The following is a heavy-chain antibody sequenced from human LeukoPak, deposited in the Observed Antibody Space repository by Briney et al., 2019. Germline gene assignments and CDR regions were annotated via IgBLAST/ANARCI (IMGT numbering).Heavy chain of an antibody. V-gene: IGHV1-69*05. CDR3: ARSAPFGAAAGHWYFDL. J-gene: IGHJ2*01. CDR1: GGTFSSYA. Sequence: GSSVKVSCKASGGTFSSYAISWVRQAPGQGLEWMGGIIPIFGTANYAQKFQGRVTMTRDTSTSTVYMELSSLRSEDTAVYYCARSAPFGAAAGHWYFDLWGRGTLVTVSS. D-gene: IGHD6-13*01. CDR2: IIPIFGTA.